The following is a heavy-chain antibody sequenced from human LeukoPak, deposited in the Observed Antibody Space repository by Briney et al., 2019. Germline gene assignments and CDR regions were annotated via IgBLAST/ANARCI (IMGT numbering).Heavy chain of an antibody. CDR2: INHSGST. J-gene: IGHJ6*02. Sequence: SETLSLTCAVYGGSFSGYYWSWIRQPPGKGLEWIGEINHSGSTNYNPSLKSRVTISVDTSKNQFSLKLSSVTAEDTAVYYCAREIGMDVWGQGTTVTVSS. CDR1: GGSFSGYY. V-gene: IGHV4-34*01. CDR3: AREIGMDV.